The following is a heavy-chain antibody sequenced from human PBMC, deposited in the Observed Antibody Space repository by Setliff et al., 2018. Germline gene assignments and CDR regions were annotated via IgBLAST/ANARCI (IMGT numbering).Heavy chain of an antibody. CDR3: ARDHSGWYGGAFDI. Sequence: SGPTLVNPTQTLTLTCTFSGFSLSTTETHVSWIRQPPGKAPEWLARLDWDDDKFYNTSLRSRLTLSKDTSKNQVILTMTNMDPADTATYYCARDHSGWYGGAFDIWGQGTRVT. D-gene: IGHD6-19*01. CDR2: LDWDDDK. CDR1: GFSLSTTETH. J-gene: IGHJ3*02. V-gene: IGHV2-70*04.